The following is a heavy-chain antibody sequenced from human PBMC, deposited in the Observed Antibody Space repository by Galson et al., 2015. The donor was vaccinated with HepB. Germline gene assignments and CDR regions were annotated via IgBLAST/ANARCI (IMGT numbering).Heavy chain of an antibody. CDR1: GYTFTSYG. CDR3: ARAGAPIPVAVTKGWFDP. D-gene: IGHD6-19*01. J-gene: IGHJ5*02. Sequence: SVKVSCKASGYTFTSYGITWVRQAPGQGLEWMGWINAYNGNTNYAQRLQGRVTMTTDTSTSTAYMELRSLGSDDTAVYYCARAGAPIPVAVTKGWFDPWGQGTLVTVSS. V-gene: IGHV1-18*01. CDR2: INAYNGNT.